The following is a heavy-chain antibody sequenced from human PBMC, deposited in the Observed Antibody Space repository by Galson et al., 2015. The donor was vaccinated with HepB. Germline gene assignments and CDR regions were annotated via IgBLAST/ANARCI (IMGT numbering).Heavy chain of an antibody. V-gene: IGHV4-39*01. Sequence: LSLTCTVSGVSISDDTYYWGWIRQTPGMGLEWIGSLFDSAKTYYSPSLESRVSISVDTSKNQFSLNLTSVTAADTAVYFCARHILFGEIPDYFDYWGQGILVTVSS. CDR3: ARHILFGEIPDYFDY. D-gene: IGHD3-10*01. CDR2: LFDSAKT. J-gene: IGHJ4*02. CDR1: GVSISDDTYY.